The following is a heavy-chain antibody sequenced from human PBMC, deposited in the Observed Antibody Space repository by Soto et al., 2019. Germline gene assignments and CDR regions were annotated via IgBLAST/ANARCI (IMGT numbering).Heavy chain of an antibody. J-gene: IGHJ4*02. CDR3: ARGRYGDY. CDR1: GYTFTSYG. Sequence: QVHLVQSGAEVKKPGASVKVSCKGSGYTFTSYGITWVRQAPGQGLEWMGWISAHNGNTNYAQKLQGRVTVTRDTSTSTASIELRSLRSDNTVVYHCARGRYGDYWGQGALVTVSS. CDR2: ISAHNGNT. D-gene: IGHD1-1*01. V-gene: IGHV1-18*01.